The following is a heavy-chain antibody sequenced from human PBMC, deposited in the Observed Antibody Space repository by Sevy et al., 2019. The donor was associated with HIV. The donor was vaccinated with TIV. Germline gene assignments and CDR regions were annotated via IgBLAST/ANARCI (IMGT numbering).Heavy chain of an antibody. D-gene: IGHD3-22*01. V-gene: IGHV3-23*01. CDR3: AKDLDYDNSLFDY. J-gene: IGHJ4*02. Sequence: GGSLRLSCVASEFRLSNYAMNWVRQAPGKGLEWISGISGSGGSSYYADSVKGRFTISRDNSKNTLYLQMNSLRAEDTAMYYCAKDLDYDNSLFDYWGQGILVTVSS. CDR2: ISGSGGSS. CDR1: EFRLSNYA.